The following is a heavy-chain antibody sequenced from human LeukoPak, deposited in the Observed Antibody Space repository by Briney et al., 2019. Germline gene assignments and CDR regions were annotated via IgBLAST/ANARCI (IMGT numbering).Heavy chain of an antibody. D-gene: IGHD1-20*01. J-gene: IGHJ4*02. CDR1: GFTFNTYV. CDR2: ISGSGGGT. V-gene: IGHV3-23*01. Sequence: GGSLRLSCAASGFTFNTYVMSWVRQAPGKGLEWVSAISGSGGGTYYADSVKGRFTISRDNSKNTLYLQMNSLRAEDTAVYYCAKYNWNDPQYFDYWGQGTLVTVSS. CDR3: AKYNWNDPQYFDY.